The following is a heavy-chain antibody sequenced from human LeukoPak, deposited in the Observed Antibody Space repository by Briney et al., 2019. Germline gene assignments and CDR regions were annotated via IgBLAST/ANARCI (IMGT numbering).Heavy chain of an antibody. J-gene: IGHJ4*02. CDR1: GFTFSSYA. V-gene: IGHV3-23*01. Sequence: PGGSLRLCCGGSGFTFSSYAMSWVREAPGKGLEWVSAISGSGGSRYYADSVKGPFPLSTDNSKNTLYLQMNSLRAKDTAVYYCAKVGVVAATYIYWGQGTLVTVSS. CDR2: ISGSGGSR. D-gene: IGHD1-26*01. CDR3: AKVGVVAATYIY.